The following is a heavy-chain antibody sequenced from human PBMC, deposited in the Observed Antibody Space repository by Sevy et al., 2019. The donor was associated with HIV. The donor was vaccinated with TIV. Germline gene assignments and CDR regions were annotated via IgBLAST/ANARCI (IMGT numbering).Heavy chain of an antibody. CDR2: IYYSGST. D-gene: IGHD1-26*01. Sequence: SETLSLTCTVSGGSISSYYWSWIRQPPGKGLEWIGYIYYSGSTNYNPSLKSRVTISVDTSKNQFSLKLSSVTAADTAVYYCARVPSRSYRNYYYYYMDVWGKGTTVTVSS. CDR1: GGSISSYY. V-gene: IGHV4-59*01. J-gene: IGHJ6*03. CDR3: ARVPSRSYRNYYYYYMDV.